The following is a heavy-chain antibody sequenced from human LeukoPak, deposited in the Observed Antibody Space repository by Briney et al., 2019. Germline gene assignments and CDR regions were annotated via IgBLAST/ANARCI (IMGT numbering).Heavy chain of an antibody. CDR3: ARGLYGSDPDY. CDR1: GGSISSSSYY. V-gene: IGHV4-39*01. J-gene: IGHJ4*02. D-gene: IGHD3-10*01. CDR2: IYYSGST. Sequence: PSETLSLTCTVSGGSISSSSYYWGWIRQPPGKGLEWIGSIYYSGSTYYNPSLKSRVTISVDTSKNQFSLKLSSVTAADTAVYYCARGLYGSDPDYWGQGTLVTVSS.